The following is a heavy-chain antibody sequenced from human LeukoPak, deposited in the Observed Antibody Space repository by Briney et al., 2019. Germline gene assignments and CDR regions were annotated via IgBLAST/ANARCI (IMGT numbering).Heavy chain of an antibody. D-gene: IGHD6-13*01. Sequence: PSETLSLTCTVSGGSISSSRYYWGWIRQPPGKGLEWIGSIYYSGSNYYNPSLKSRVTISVDTSKNQFSLKLSSVTAADTAVYYCARQAPTSSSWYVAAQRGRYYFDYWGQGTLVTVSS. V-gene: IGHV4-39*01. J-gene: IGHJ4*02. CDR3: ARQAPTSSSWYVAAQRGRYYFDY. CDR2: IYYSGSN. CDR1: GGSISSSRYY.